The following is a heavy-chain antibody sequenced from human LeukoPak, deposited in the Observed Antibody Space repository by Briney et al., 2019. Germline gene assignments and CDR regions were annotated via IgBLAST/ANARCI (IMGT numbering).Heavy chain of an antibody. D-gene: IGHD3-22*01. J-gene: IGHJ4*02. V-gene: IGHV4-38-2*01. CDR1: GGSFSGYY. Sequence: PSETLSLTCAVYGGSFSGYYWGWIRQPPGKGLEWIGSIYHSGSTYYNPSLKSRVTISVDTSKNQFSLKLSSVTAADTAVYYCARAYSSGWSPYYYDSSGYYYPFDYWGQGTLVTVSS. CDR2: IYHSGST. CDR3: ARAYSSGWSPYYYDSSGYYYPFDY.